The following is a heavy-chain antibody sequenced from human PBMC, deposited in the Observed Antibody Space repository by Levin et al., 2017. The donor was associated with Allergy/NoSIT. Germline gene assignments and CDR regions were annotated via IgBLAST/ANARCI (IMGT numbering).Heavy chain of an antibody. CDR2: INSNGGST. V-gene: IGHV3-23*01. J-gene: IGHJ3*02. CDR1: GLTFNRNA. CDR3: ASWASDAFDI. D-gene: IGHD3-16*01. Sequence: PGGSLRLSCAASGLTFNRNAMTWVRQAPGKGLEWVSSINSNGGSTYYTDSVKRRFTISRDNSKNTLFLQMNRLTAEDTALYYCASWASDAFDIWGQGTMVTVSS.